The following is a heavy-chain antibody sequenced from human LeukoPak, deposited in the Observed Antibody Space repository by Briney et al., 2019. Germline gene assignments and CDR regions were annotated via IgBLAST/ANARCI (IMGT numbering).Heavy chain of an antibody. Sequence: ASVKVSCKASGYTFTSYAMHWVRQAPGQRLEWMGWINAGNGNTKYSQKFQGRVTITRDTSASTAYMELSSLRSEDTAVYYCARGWYCGGDCYPYYYYYYGMDVWGQGTTVTVSS. CDR3: ARGWYCGGDCYPYYYYYYGMDV. J-gene: IGHJ6*02. CDR2: INAGNGNT. CDR1: GYTFTSYA. V-gene: IGHV1-3*01. D-gene: IGHD2-21*02.